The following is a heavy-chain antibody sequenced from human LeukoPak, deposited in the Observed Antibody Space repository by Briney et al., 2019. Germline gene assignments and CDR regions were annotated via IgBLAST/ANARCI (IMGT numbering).Heavy chain of an antibody. CDR3: ARGYCSSTSCYDAFDI. CDR2: ISAYNGNT. Sequence: ASVKVSCKASGYTFTSYGISWVRQAPGQGPEWMGWISAYNGNTNYAQKLQGRVTMTTDTSTSTVYMELRSLRSDDTAVYYCARGYCSSTSCYDAFDIWGQGTMVTVSS. V-gene: IGHV1-18*01. J-gene: IGHJ3*02. D-gene: IGHD2-2*01. CDR1: GYTFTSYG.